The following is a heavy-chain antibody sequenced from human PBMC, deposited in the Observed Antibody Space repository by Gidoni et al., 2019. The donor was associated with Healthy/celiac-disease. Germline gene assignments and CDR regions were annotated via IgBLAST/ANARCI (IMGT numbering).Heavy chain of an antibody. CDR2: ISYAGSNN. CDR3: AKVSHPVAGTY. Sequence: QVQLVETEGGVVQPGRSRSLSCAASGFTFRSYGMRWVRPAPGKGLGWVAVISYAGSNNYYADSVKGRFPISRDNSKNTLYLQMNSLRAEDSAVYYCAKVSHPVAGTYWGQGTLVTVSS. CDR1: GFTFRSYG. D-gene: IGHD6-19*01. J-gene: IGHJ4*02. V-gene: IGHV3-30*18.